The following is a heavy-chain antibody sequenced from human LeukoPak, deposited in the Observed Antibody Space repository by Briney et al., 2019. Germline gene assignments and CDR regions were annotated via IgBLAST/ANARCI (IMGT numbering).Heavy chain of an antibody. CDR1: GFTFSSYA. Sequence: GGSLRLSCAASGFTFSSYAMHWVRQAPGKGLEWVAVISYDGSNKYYADSVKGRFTISRDNSKNTLYLQMNGLRAEDTAVYYCARIPVVRYFDYWGQGTLVTVSS. V-gene: IGHV3-30-3*01. D-gene: IGHD2-2*02. CDR3: ARIPVVRYFDY. CDR2: ISYDGSNK. J-gene: IGHJ4*02.